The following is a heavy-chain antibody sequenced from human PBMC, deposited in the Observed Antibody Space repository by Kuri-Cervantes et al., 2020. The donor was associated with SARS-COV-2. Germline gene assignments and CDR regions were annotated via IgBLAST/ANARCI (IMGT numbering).Heavy chain of an antibody. D-gene: IGHD6-13*01. Sequence: GESLKISCAASGFTVSSNYMNWVRQAPGKGLEWVSAISGSGGSAYYADSVKGRFTISRDNSKNTLYLQMNSLRAEDTAVYYCAKASIAAAGEGNYYYYYYMDVWGKGTTVTVSS. CDR2: ISGSGGSA. J-gene: IGHJ6*03. V-gene: IGHV3-23*01. CDR1: GFTVSSNY. CDR3: AKASIAAAGEGNYYYYYYMDV.